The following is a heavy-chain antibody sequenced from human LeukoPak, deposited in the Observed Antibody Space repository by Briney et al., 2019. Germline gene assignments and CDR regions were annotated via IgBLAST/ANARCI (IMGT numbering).Heavy chain of an antibody. Sequence: SETLSLTCTVSGGSISSSFWSWIRQAPGGGLEWIGYIYSSGNTTYNPSLKSRVTMSVDTSKNQFSLKLTSMSVADTAVYFCARVPDWIRFDYWGQGALVTVSS. D-gene: IGHD2-2*03. CDR1: GGSISSSF. J-gene: IGHJ4*02. CDR2: IYSSGNT. V-gene: IGHV4-4*09. CDR3: ARVPDWIRFDY.